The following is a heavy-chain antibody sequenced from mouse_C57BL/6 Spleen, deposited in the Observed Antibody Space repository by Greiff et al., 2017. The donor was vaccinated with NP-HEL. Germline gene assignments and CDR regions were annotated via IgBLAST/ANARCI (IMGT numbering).Heavy chain of an antibody. D-gene: IGHD3-2*02. CDR3: ARSDSSAYPMDY. CDR2: IYPGSGNT. V-gene: IGHV1-76*01. CDR1: GYTFTDYY. Sequence: VQLQQSGAELVRPGASVKLSCKASGYTFTDYYINWVKQRPGQGLEWIARIYPGSGNTYYNEKFKGKATLTAEKSSSTAYMQLSSLTSEASAVYFCARSDSSAYPMDYWGQGTSVTVSS. J-gene: IGHJ4*01.